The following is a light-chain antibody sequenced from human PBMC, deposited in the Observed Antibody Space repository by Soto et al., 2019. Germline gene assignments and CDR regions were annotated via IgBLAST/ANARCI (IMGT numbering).Light chain of an antibody. CDR2: AAS. Sequence: EIVMTQSPATLSVSPGEGATLXXRASQSVRSNLAWYQQKPGKAPRLXXYAASTRATGIPDRFSGSVSGTEFTLTISSLEPEDFAVYYCQQRSNWPPITFGQGTRLEIK. J-gene: IGKJ5*01. CDR1: QSVRSN. CDR3: QQRSNWPPIT. V-gene: IGKV3-15*01.